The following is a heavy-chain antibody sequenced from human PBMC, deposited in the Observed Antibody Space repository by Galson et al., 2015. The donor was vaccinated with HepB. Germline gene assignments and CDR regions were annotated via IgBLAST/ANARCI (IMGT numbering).Heavy chain of an antibody. J-gene: IGHJ4*02. V-gene: IGHV3-7*03. CDR2: IKPDGSDK. D-gene: IGHD3-10*01. CDR1: GFTFSENW. Sequence: SLRLSCAASGFTFSENWMSWVRQTPEKGLEWVATIKPDGSDKYYVDSVKGRFTISRDNAEDSLYLQLNSLRPEDTAVYYCSRPGSNSFDSWGQGTLVSVSS. CDR3: SRPGSNSFDS.